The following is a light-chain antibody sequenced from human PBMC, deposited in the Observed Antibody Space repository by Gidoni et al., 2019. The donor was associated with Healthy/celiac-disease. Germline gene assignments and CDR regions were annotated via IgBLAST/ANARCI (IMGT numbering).Light chain of an antibody. Sequence: EIVLTQYPATLSLSPGERATLSCRASQSVSSYVAWYQQKPAQAPRLLIYDASNRATGIPARFSGSGSGTDFTLTISSLDPEDFAVYYCQQRSNWPYTFGQGTKLEIK. CDR2: DAS. V-gene: IGKV3-11*01. J-gene: IGKJ2*01. CDR3: QQRSNWPYT. CDR1: QSVSSY.